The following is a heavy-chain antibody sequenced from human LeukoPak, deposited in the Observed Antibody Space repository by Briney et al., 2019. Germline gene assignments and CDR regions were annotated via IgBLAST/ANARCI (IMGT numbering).Heavy chain of an antibody. CDR3: ARERIAAAGTRVDP. V-gene: IGHV3-33*01. Sequence: GGSLRLSCAASGFTFSSYGMHWVRQAPGKGLEWVAVIWYDGSNKYYADSVKGRFTISGDNSKNTLYLQMNSLRAEDTAVYYCARERIAAAGTRVDPWGQGTLVTVSS. J-gene: IGHJ5*02. D-gene: IGHD6-25*01. CDR1: GFTFSSYG. CDR2: IWYDGSNK.